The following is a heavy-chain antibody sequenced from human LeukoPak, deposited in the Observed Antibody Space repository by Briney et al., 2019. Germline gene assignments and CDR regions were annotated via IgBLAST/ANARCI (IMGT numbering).Heavy chain of an antibody. J-gene: IGHJ4*02. D-gene: IGHD5-24*01. CDR1: GYSISSGYY. Sequence: ETLSLTCTVSGYSISSGYYWGWIRQAPGKGLEWVSLVSGGGDTFYADSVKGRFTISRHSSKNTLYLEMDSLKPEDTAVYFCARDSRDGYYYVGTDSWGQGTLVTVSS. CDR3: ARDSRDGYYYVGTDS. V-gene: IGHV3-53*04. CDR2: VSGGGDT.